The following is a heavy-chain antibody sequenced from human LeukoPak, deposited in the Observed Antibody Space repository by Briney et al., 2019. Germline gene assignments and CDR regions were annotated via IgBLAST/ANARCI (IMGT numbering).Heavy chain of an antibody. CDR3: GRDWKLDY. CDR2: ISDNGGDR. J-gene: IGHJ4*02. D-gene: IGHD1-1*01. Sequence: ETLSLTCTVSGGSISSSSYYWGWIRQPPGKGLEWVSAISDNGGDRKYADSVKGRFTISRDNSKNTLYLQMNSLRAEDTAIYYCGRDWKLDYWGQGTLVTVSS. V-gene: IGHV3-23*01. CDR1: GGSISSSSYY.